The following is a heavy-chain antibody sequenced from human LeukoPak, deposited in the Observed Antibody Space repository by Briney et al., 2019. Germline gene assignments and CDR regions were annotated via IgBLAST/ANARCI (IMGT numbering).Heavy chain of an antibody. CDR3: AKHQLLGYCSGGSCYPKNWFDP. V-gene: IGHV3-23*01. Sequence: PGGSLRLSCAASGFTFSSYAMSWVRQAPGKGLEWVSAISGSGGSTYYADSVKGRFTISRDNSKNTLYLQMNSLRAEDTAVCYCAKHQLLGYCSGGSCYPKNWFDPWGQGTLVTVSS. CDR1: GFTFSSYA. CDR2: ISGSGGST. D-gene: IGHD2-15*01. J-gene: IGHJ5*02.